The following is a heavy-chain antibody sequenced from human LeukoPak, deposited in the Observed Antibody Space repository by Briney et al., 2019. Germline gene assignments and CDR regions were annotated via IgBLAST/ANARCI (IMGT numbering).Heavy chain of an antibody. CDR3: ARDPTRDFWSGYYSSRGGTHFDY. CDR1: GFTFDDYG. Sequence: GGSLRLSCAASGFTFDDYGMSWVRQVPGKGLEWVSGINWNGGSTGYAESVKGRFTVSRDNAKNSLYLQMNSLRAEDTAVYYCARDPTRDFWSGYYSSRGGTHFDYWGQGTLVTVSS. J-gene: IGHJ4*02. V-gene: IGHV3-20*04. CDR2: INWNGGST. D-gene: IGHD3-3*01.